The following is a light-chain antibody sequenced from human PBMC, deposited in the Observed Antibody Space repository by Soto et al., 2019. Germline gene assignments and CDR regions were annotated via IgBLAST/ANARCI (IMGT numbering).Light chain of an antibody. CDR3: QQYHSTPPYT. Sequence: DIVMTQSPDSLAVSLGERATINCKSSQSILYSSNNKNFLAWYQQKPGQPPKLLIYWASTRESGVPDRFSGSGSETDFNLTISSLQAEDVAIYYCQQYHSTPPYTFGQGTKLEIK. CDR1: QSILYSSNNKNF. J-gene: IGKJ2*01. CDR2: WAS. V-gene: IGKV4-1*01.